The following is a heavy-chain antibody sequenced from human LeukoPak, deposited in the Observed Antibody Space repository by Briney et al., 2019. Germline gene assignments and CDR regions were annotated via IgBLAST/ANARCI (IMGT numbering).Heavy chain of an antibody. CDR3: AKAGRSGYGNYFDY. V-gene: IGHV1-8*01. Sequence: ASVKVSCKASGYTFTSYDINWVRQATGQGLEWMGWMNPNSGNTGYAQKFQGRVTMARNTSISTAYMELSSLRSEDTAVYYCAKAGRSGYGNYFDYWGQGTLVTVSS. J-gene: IGHJ4*02. CDR2: MNPNSGNT. D-gene: IGHD5-12*01. CDR1: GYTFTSYD.